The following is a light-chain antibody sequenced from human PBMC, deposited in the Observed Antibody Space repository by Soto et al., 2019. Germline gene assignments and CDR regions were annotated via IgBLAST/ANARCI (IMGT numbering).Light chain of an antibody. Sequence: QSALTQPPSAAGSPGQSVTISCTGPSSDVGGYNYVSWYQQHPGKAPKIMVYEINKRPSGVPDRFWGSKSGNTASLTISGLQAEDEAEYYCCSYAGTYYVFGTGTKVTVL. V-gene: IGLV2-8*01. J-gene: IGLJ1*01. CDR1: SSDVGGYNY. CDR2: EIN. CDR3: CSYAGTYYV.